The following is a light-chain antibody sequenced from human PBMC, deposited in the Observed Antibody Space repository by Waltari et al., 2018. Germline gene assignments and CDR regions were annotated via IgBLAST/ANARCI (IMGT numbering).Light chain of an antibody. V-gene: IGKV1-12*01. J-gene: IGKJ4*01. CDR3: QQVHSFPLT. CDR1: EDVSTW. Sequence: DIQMAQSPSPVSASVGSRGTITCRASEDVSTWLAWYQQKPGKVPQLLIFAASVLRTGVSSRFTGSGSGTDFALTISSLQTEDFATYYCQQVHSFPLTFGGGTKVEIK. CDR2: AAS.